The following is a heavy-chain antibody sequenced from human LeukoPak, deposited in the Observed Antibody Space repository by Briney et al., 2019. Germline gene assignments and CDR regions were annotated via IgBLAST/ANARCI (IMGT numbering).Heavy chain of an antibody. J-gene: IGHJ1*01. CDR1: GGSISSYY. CDR2: IYYSGST. V-gene: IGHV4-59*08. Sequence: SETLSLTCTVSGGSISSYYWSWIRQPPGKGPEWIGYIYYSGSTRYNPSLKSRVTISVGTSKNQISLKLGSVTAADTAVYYCARHDVAGATTDYFQHWGQGTLVTVSS. D-gene: IGHD1-26*01. CDR3: ARHDVAGATTDYFQH.